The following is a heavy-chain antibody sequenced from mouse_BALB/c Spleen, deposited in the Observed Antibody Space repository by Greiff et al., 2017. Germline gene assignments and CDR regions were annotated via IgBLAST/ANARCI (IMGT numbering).Heavy chain of an antibody. J-gene: IGHJ3*01. D-gene: IGHD2-4*01. CDR3: AREKDYDYRTWFAY. CDR2: ISDGGSYT. CDR1: GFTFSDYY. V-gene: IGHV5-4*02. Sequence: DVKLVESGGGLVKPGGSLKLSCAASGFTFSDYYMYWVRQTPEKRLEWVATISDGGSYTYYPDCVKGRFTISRDNAKNNLYLQMSSLKSEDTAMYYCAREKDYDYRTWFAYWGQGTLVTVSA.